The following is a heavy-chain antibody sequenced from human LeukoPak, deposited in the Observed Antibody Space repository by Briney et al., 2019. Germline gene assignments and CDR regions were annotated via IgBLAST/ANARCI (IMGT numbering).Heavy chain of an antibody. J-gene: IGHJ6*03. Sequence: ASVKVSCKASGYTFTGYYMHWVRQAPGQGLEWMGWINPNSGGTNYAQKFQGRVTMTRDTSISTAYMELSRLRSDNTAVYYCARCRSSGWYPDSYYYYYMDVWGKGTTVTVSS. CDR3: ARCRSSGWYPDSYYYYYMDV. CDR2: INPNSGGT. CDR1: GYTFTGYY. V-gene: IGHV1-2*02. D-gene: IGHD6-19*01.